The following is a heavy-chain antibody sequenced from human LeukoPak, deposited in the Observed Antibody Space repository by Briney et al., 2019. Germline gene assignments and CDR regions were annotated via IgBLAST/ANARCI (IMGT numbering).Heavy chain of an antibody. CDR1: GYTFTGYY. J-gene: IGHJ6*03. Sequence: ASVKVSCKASGYTFTGYYMHWVRQAPGQGLEWMGWINPNSGGTNYAQKFQGRVTMTRDTSISTACMELSRLRSDDTAVYYCAGAGSYYGSGSLNYYYYMDVWGKGTTVTVSS. D-gene: IGHD3-10*01. CDR2: INPNSGGT. V-gene: IGHV1-2*02. CDR3: AGAGSYYGSGSLNYYYYMDV.